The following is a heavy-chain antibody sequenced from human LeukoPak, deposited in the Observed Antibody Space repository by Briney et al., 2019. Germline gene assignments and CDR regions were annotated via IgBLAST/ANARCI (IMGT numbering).Heavy chain of an antibody. CDR2: IIPIFGTA. Sequence: GASVKVSCKASGYTFTSYAISWVRQAPGQGLEWMGGIIPIFGTANYAQKFQGRVTITADESTSTAYMELSSLRSEDTAVYYCARGSILWFGESYYGMDVWGQGTTVTVSS. V-gene: IGHV1-69*13. CDR1: GYTFTSYA. CDR3: ARGSILWFGESYYGMDV. J-gene: IGHJ6*02. D-gene: IGHD3-10*01.